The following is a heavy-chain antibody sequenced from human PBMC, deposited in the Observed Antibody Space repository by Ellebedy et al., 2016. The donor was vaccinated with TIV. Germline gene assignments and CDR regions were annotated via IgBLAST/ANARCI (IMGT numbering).Heavy chain of an antibody. CDR3: ASGVRYSRDYYMDV. V-gene: IGHV1-69*13. Sequence: SVKVSXXASGGTFSSYAISWVRQAPGQGLEWMGGIIPIFGTANYAQKFQGRVTITADESTSTAYMELSSLRSEDTAVYYCASGVRYSRDYYMDVWGKGTTVTVSS. CDR2: IIPIFGTA. J-gene: IGHJ6*03. CDR1: GGTFSSYA. D-gene: IGHD3-9*01.